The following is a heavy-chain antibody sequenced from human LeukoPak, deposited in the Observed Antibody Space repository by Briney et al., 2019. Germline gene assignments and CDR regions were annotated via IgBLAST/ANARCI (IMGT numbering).Heavy chain of an antibody. Sequence: SVKVSCKASGGTFSSYAISWVRQAPGQGLEWMGRIIPIFGTANYAQKFQGRVTITTDESTSTAYMELSSLRSEDTAVYYCAAEGSTSWNDAFDIWGQGTMVTVSS. J-gene: IGHJ3*02. CDR2: IIPIFGTA. CDR1: GGTFSSYA. V-gene: IGHV1-69*05. D-gene: IGHD2-2*01. CDR3: AAEGSTSWNDAFDI.